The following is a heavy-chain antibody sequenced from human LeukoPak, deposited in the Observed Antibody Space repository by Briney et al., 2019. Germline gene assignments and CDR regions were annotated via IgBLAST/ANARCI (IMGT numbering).Heavy chain of an antibody. CDR3: AKRGRMLAYAFEI. CDR2: ISYDGSNK. V-gene: IGHV3-33*05. J-gene: IGHJ3*02. D-gene: IGHD2-8*01. CDR1: GFTFSSYG. Sequence: PGGSLRLSCAAPGFTFSSYGMHWVRQAPGKGLEWVAVISYDGSNKYYADSVKGRFTISRDNSKNTLYLQMNSLRAEDTAVYYCAKRGRMLAYAFEIWGQGTTVTVSS.